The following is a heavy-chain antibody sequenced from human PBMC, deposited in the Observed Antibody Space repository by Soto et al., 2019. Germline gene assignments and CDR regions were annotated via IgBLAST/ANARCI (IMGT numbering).Heavy chain of an antibody. J-gene: IGHJ4*02. CDR3: ARDTGGYDYGVFDY. Sequence: ASVKVSCKASGYTFTSYAMHWVRQAPGQRLEWMGWINAGNGNTKYSQKLQGRVTITRDTSASTAYMELSSLRSEDTAVYYCARDTGGYDYGVFDYWGQGTLVTVS. CDR1: GYTFTSYA. CDR2: INAGNGNT. V-gene: IGHV1-3*01. D-gene: IGHD5-12*01.